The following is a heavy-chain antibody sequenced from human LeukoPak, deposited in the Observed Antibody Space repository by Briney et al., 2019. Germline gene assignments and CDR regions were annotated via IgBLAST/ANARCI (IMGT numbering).Heavy chain of an antibody. CDR3: ASSYCSSTSCPQTLLY. D-gene: IGHD2-2*01. V-gene: IGHV5-51*01. CDR1: GYSFTSYW. J-gene: IGHJ4*02. Sequence: LGESLKISCKGSGYSFTSYWIGWVRQMPGKGLEWMGIIYPGDSDTRYSPSFQGQVTISADKSISTAYLQWSSLKASDTAMYYCASSYCSSTSCPQTLLYWGQGTLVTVSS. CDR2: IYPGDSDT.